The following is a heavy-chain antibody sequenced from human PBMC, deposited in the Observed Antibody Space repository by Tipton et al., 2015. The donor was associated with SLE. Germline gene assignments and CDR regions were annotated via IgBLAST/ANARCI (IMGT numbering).Heavy chain of an antibody. Sequence: QSGAEVKKPGASVKVSCKTSKYSFTAYYMHWVRQAPGQGLEWMGWINPRSGGTTYAQTFQGRVSMTGDTPISTAYMELSRLTSDDTAVYYCARGAYINSVDRNDAFDFWGQGTMVTVSS. V-gene: IGHV1-2*02. CDR2: INPRSGGT. D-gene: IGHD4-23*01. J-gene: IGHJ3*01. CDR1: KYSFTAYY. CDR3: ARGAYINSVDRNDAFDF.